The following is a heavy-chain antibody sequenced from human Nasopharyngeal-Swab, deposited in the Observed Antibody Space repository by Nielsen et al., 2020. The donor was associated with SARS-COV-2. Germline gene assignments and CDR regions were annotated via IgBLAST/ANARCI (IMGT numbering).Heavy chain of an antibody. CDR1: GYSFSSYG. D-gene: IGHD1-26*01. Sequence: ASVKVSCKASGYSFSSYGIGWVRQAPGQGLEWMGWISPYNGNTNYAQKFQGRVTVTTDTSTSTAYLHVRSLRSDDTAIYYCARKLGAPRAWYFDLWGRGTPVTVSS. CDR3: ARKLGAPRAWYFDL. J-gene: IGHJ2*01. V-gene: IGHV1-18*01. CDR2: ISPYNGNT.